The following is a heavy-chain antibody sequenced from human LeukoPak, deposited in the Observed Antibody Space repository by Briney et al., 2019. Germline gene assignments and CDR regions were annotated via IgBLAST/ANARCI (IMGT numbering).Heavy chain of an antibody. CDR2: IYTSGST. Sequence: SETLSLTCTVSGGSISSYYWSWIRQPAGEGLEWIGRIYTSGSTNYNPSLKSRVTMSVDTSKNQFSLKLSSVTAADTAVYYCARDLEFMPFIVVPPGGFDPWGQGTLVTVSS. CDR1: GGSISSYY. D-gene: IGHD2-15*01. V-gene: IGHV4-4*07. J-gene: IGHJ5*02. CDR3: ARDLEFMPFIVVPPGGFDP.